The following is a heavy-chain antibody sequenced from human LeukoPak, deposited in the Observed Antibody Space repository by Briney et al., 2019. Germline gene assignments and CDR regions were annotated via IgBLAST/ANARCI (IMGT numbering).Heavy chain of an antibody. V-gene: IGHV3-23*01. J-gene: IGHJ4*02. CDR3: AKDLDIVVPRAFDY. CDR2: ISGSGGST. D-gene: IGHD2-15*01. Sequence: GGSLRHSCAASGFTFSSYAMSWVRQAPGKGLEWVSAISGSGGSTYYADSVKGRFTISRDNSKNTLYLQMSSLRAEDTAVYYCAKDLDIVVPRAFDYWGQGTLVTVSS. CDR1: GFTFSSYA.